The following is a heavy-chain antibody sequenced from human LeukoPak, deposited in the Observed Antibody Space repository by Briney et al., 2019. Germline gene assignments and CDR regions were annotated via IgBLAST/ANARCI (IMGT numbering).Heavy chain of an antibody. CDR2: IRPVANGM. CDR3: VREQSGGTYYH. CDR1: GYTFTDYY. Sequence: ASVKVSCKASGYTFTDYYIQWVRQAPGQGPEWMGTIRPVANGMSYAQKFQGRVTMTRDMSTTTGYLELSSLRSEDTAVYYCVREQSGGTYYHWGQGTLVSVSS. D-gene: IGHD1-26*01. V-gene: IGHV1-46*01. J-gene: IGHJ5*02.